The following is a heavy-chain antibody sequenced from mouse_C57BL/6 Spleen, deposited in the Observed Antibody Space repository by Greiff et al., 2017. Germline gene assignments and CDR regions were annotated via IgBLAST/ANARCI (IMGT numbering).Heavy chain of an antibody. V-gene: IGHV1-69*01. CDR2: IDPSDSYT. CDR3: ARGEDFPLFAY. CDR1: GYTFTSYW. Sequence: FQLHQPGAELVMPGASVKLSCKASGYTFTSYWMHWVKQRPGQGLEWIGEIDPSDSYTNYNQKFKGKSPFTVDKSASTAYMQLSSLTSEDSAVYYCARGEDFPLFAYWGQGTLVTVSA. J-gene: IGHJ3*01.